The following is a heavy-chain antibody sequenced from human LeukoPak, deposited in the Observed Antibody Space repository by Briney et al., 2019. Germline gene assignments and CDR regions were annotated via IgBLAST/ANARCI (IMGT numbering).Heavy chain of an antibody. J-gene: IGHJ4*02. CDR2: IKQDGSEK. CDR3: ARDTRYYYDSSGYYATDY. D-gene: IGHD3-22*01. Sequence: GGSLRLSCAASGFTFSSYWMSWVRQAPGKGLEWVANIKQDGSEKYYVDSVKGRFTISRDNAKNSLYLQMNSLRAEDTAVYYCARDTRYYYDSSGYYATDYWGQGTLVTVS. CDR1: GFTFSSYW. V-gene: IGHV3-7*01.